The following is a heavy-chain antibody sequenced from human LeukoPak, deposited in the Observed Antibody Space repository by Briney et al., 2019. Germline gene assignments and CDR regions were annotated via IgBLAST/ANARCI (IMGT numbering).Heavy chain of an antibody. CDR1: GFTFSSYG. D-gene: IGHD3-9*01. V-gene: IGHV3-23*01. CDR3: AKGGGAGLFYYFDY. Sequence: PGGTLRLSCEASGFTFSSYGMSWVRQAPGKGLEWVSAISGSGGSTYYADSVKGRFTISRDNSKNTLYLQMNSLRAEDTAVYYCAKGGGAGLFYYFDYWGQGTLVTVSS. J-gene: IGHJ4*02. CDR2: ISGSGGST.